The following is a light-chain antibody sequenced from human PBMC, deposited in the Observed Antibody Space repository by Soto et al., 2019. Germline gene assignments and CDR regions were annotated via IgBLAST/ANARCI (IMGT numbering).Light chain of an antibody. J-gene: IGLJ1*01. V-gene: IGLV2-11*01. CDR1: SSDVGSSNY. Sequence: QSAPTQPRSVSGSPGQTVTISCTGSSSDVGSSNYITWYQQHPGEAPKLVIYDVAQRPSGVSDRLSGSRSGKTASLTISGLQPDDEADYYCCSYAGSDTLIFGSGTKVTVL. CDR2: DVA. CDR3: CSYAGSDTLI.